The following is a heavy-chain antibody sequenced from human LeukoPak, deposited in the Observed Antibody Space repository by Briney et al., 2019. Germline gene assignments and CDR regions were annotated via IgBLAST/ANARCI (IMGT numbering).Heavy chain of an antibody. CDR2: IYTSGST. D-gene: IGHD6-6*01. CDR3: ARHSSSYYFDY. V-gene: IGHV4-61*02. J-gene: IGHJ4*02. CDR1: GGSISSGSYY. Sequence: SQTLSLTCTVSGGSISSGSYYWSWIRQPAGKGLEWIGRIYTSGSTNYNPSLKSRVTISVDTSKNQFSLKLSSVTAADTAVYYCARHSSSYYFDYWGQGTLVTVSS.